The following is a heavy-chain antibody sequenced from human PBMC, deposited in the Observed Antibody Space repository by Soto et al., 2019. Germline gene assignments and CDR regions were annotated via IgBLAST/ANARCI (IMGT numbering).Heavy chain of an antibody. CDR2: IYYLVIT. J-gene: IGHJ4*02. Sequence: SETLPLTCTFPGASFSSYYSSWTRQPPGKGLEEIGYIYYLVITDSKPSSKSRVTISVDTSKSQSSLKLSSVTAADTAVHYCERVGEVYYFNYWGQGTLVTVS. CDR3: ERVGEVYYFNY. CDR1: GASFSSYY. V-gene: IGHV4-59*01. D-gene: IGHD6-6*01.